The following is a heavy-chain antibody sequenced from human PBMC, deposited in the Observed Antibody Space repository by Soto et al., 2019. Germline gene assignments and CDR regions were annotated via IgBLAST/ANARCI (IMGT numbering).Heavy chain of an antibody. Sequence: ASVKVSCKASGYTFTSYGISWVRQAPGQGLEWMGWSSAYNGNTNYAEKLQGRVTMTTDTSTSTAYMELRSLRSDVTAVYYCARGGLRYFDWLRYGMDVWGQGTTVTVSS. CDR2: SSAYNGNT. CDR3: ARGGLRYFDWLRYGMDV. V-gene: IGHV1-18*01. CDR1: GYTFTSYG. J-gene: IGHJ6*02. D-gene: IGHD3-9*01.